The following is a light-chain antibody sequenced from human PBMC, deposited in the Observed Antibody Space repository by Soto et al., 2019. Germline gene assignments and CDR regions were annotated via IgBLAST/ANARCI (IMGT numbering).Light chain of an antibody. CDR3: QKYGNFWT. J-gene: IGKJ1*01. CDR2: GAS. CDR1: QSVSNY. Sequence: EIVMTQSPATLSVSPGERATLSCRASQSVSNYLAWYQQKPGQAPRFLIYGASSRATGIPDRFSGSGSGTDFSLTIRRLEPDDFAVYYCQKYGNFWTFGQGTKVDIK. V-gene: IGKV3-20*01.